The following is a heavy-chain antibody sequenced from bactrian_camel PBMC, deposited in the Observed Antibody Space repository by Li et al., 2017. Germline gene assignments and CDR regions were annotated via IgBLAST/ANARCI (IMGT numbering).Heavy chain of an antibody. V-gene: IGHV3S1*01. Sequence: HVQLVESGGGSVQAGGSLRLSCAASGYTYRIHCMGWFRQAPGKERERVAGISSGGSSTYYTDAVKGRFFISKDNAKNTLYLQMNMLKPEDTAMYYCAAHSGLHYSDYALYEPSLFPSWGQGTQVTVS. D-gene: IGHD4*01. J-gene: IGHJ4*01. CDR1: GYTYRIHC. CDR3: AAHSGLHYSDYALYEPSLFPS. CDR2: ISSGGSST.